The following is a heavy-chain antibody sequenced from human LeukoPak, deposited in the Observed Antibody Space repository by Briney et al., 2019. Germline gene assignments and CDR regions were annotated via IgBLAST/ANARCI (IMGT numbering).Heavy chain of an antibody. Sequence: GGSLRLSCAASRFTFSTYSMNWVRQAPGKGLEWVSSISSSSTYIYYADSVKGRFTISRDNAKNSLYLQVNSLRVEDTAVYYCARDESRGNLVAAPDYWGQGTLVTVPS. CDR2: ISSSSTYI. CDR1: RFTFSTYS. D-gene: IGHD2-15*01. J-gene: IGHJ4*02. V-gene: IGHV3-21*01. CDR3: ARDESRGNLVAAPDY.